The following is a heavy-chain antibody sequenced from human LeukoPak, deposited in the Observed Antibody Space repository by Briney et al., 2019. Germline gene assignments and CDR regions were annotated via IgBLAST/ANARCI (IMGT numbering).Heavy chain of an antibody. D-gene: IGHD2-2*01. CDR2: ISAYNGNT. Sequence: ASVKVSCKASGYTFISYGISWVRQAPGQGLEWMGWISAYNGNTNYAQKFQDRVTMTTDTSTSTAYMELRSLRSDDAAVYYCARSIFLVVPAAADYFDYWGQGTLVTVSS. CDR1: GYTFISYG. CDR3: ARSIFLVVPAAADYFDY. V-gene: IGHV1-18*01. J-gene: IGHJ4*02.